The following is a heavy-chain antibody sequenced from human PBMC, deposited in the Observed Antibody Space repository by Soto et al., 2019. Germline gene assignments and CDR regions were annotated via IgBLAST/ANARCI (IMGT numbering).Heavy chain of an antibody. V-gene: IGHV4-34*01. CDR2: INHSGST. CDR3: ALIRYYYYYGMDV. J-gene: IGHJ6*02. Sequence: SETLSLTCAVYGGSFSGYYWSWIRRPPGKGLEWIGEINHSGSTNYNPSLKSRVTISVDTSKNQFSLKLSSVTAADTAVYYCALIRYYYYYGMDVWGQGTTVTVSS. CDR1: GGSFSGYY.